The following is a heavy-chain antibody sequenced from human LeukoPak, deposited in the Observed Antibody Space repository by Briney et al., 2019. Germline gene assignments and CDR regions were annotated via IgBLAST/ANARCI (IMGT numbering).Heavy chain of an antibody. Sequence: SETLSLTCTVSGGSISSYYWSWIRQPPGKGLEWIGYIYYSGSTNYNPSLKSRVTISVDTSKNQFSLKLSSVTAADTAVYYCAKAAVAGTLPSTLYYFDYWGQGTLVTVSS. V-gene: IGHV4-59*01. J-gene: IGHJ4*02. CDR3: AKAAVAGTLPSTLYYFDY. CDR1: GGSISSYY. D-gene: IGHD6-19*01. CDR2: IYYSGST.